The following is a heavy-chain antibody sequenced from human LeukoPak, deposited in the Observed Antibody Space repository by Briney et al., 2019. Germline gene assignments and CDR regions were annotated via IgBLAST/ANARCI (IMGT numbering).Heavy chain of an antibody. D-gene: IGHD2-2*01. CDR3: ARVPSEYQLLLVGY. Sequence: GGSLRLSCAASGFTFSSYAMHWVRQAPGKGLEWVAVISYDGSNKYYADSVKGRFTISRDNSKNTLYLQMNSLRAEDTAVYYCARVPSEYQLLLVGYWGQGTLVTVSS. CDR1: GFTFSSYA. CDR2: ISYDGSNK. J-gene: IGHJ4*02. V-gene: IGHV3-30-3*01.